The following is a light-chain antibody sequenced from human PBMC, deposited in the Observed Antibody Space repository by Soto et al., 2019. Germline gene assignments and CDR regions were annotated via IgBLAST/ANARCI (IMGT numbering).Light chain of an antibody. V-gene: IGKV3-20*01. CDR1: QSVSSRY. CDR2: GAS. CDR3: QQYGGSPPFT. J-gene: IGKJ2*01. Sequence: EIVLTQSPGTLSLSPGERATLSCRANQSVSSRYLAWYQQKPGQAPRLLIHGASSRATGIPDRFSGSGSGTDFTLTISRLEPEDFSVYYCQQYGGSPPFTFGQGTKLEIK.